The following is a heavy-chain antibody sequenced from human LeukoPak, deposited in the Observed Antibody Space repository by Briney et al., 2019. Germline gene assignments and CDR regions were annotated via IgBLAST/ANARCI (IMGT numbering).Heavy chain of an antibody. CDR1: GFTFSIYW. V-gene: IGHV3-7*01. CDR2: IKQDGSEK. Sequence: GGSLRLSCAASGFTFSIYWMSWVRQAPGKGLEWVANIKQDGSEKYYVDSVKGRFTISRDNAKNMLYLQMNSLRAEDTAVYYCARGGLFKYFFDYWGQGTPVTVSS. D-gene: IGHD2-15*01. CDR3: ARGGLFKYFFDY. J-gene: IGHJ4*02.